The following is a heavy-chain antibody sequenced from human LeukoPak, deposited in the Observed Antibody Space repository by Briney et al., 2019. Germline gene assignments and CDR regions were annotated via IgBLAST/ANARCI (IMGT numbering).Heavy chain of an antibody. CDR2: IYYSGST. Sequence: SQTLSLTCTVSGGSISSGGYYWSWIRQHPGKGLEWIVYIYYSGSTYYNPSLKSRVTISVDASKNQFSLKLSSVTAADTAVYYCARVGGGTYYYDSSGYWFDYWGQGTLVTVSS. CDR1: GGSISSGGYY. V-gene: IGHV4-31*03. CDR3: ARVGGGTYYYDSSGYWFDY. J-gene: IGHJ4*02. D-gene: IGHD3-22*01.